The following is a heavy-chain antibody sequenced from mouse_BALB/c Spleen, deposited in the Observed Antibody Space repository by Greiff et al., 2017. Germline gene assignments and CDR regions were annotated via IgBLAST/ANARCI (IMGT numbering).Heavy chain of an antibody. D-gene: IGHD2-4*01. CDR1: GYTFTSYY. Sequence: VQLQESGPELVKPGASVRISCKASGYTFTSYYIHWVKQRPGQGLEWIGWIYPGNVNTKYNEKFKGKATLTADKSSSTAYMQLSSLTSEDSAVYFCARLNDYDEAWFAYWGQGTLVTVSA. CDR3: ARLNDYDEAWFAY. J-gene: IGHJ3*01. V-gene: IGHV1S56*01. CDR2: IYPGNVNT.